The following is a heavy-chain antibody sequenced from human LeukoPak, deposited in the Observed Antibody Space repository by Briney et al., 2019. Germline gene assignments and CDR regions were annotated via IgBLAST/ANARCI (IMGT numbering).Heavy chain of an antibody. V-gene: IGHV3-49*04. CDR1: GFTFGDYA. J-gene: IGHJ4*02. D-gene: IGHD6-13*01. CDR3: TRDMWYSSSWLRFDY. CDR2: IRSKAYGGTT. Sequence: PGGSLRLSCTASGFTFGDYAMSWVRQAPGKGLEWVGFIRSKAYGGTTEYAASVKGRFTISRDDSKSIAYLQMNSLKTEDTAVYYCTRDMWYSSSWLRFDYWGQGTLVTVSS.